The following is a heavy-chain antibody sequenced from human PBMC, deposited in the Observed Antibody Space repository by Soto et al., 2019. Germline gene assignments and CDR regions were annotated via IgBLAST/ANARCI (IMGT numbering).Heavy chain of an antibody. D-gene: IGHD2-2*01. CDR3: AKVGSSNIVVVPAAIDFDY. CDR1: GFTFSSYA. V-gene: IGHV3-23*01. Sequence: LSLTCAASGFTFSSYAMSWVRQAPGKGLEWVSAISGSGGSTYYADSVKGRFTISRDNSKNTLYLQMNSLRAEDTAVYYCAKVGSSNIVVVPAAIDFDYWGQGTLVTVSS. J-gene: IGHJ4*02. CDR2: ISGSGGST.